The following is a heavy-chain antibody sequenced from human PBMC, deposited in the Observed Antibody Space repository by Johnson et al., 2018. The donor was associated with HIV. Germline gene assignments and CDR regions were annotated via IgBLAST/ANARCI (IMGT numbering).Heavy chain of an antibody. CDR1: GLTISDNY. D-gene: IGHD2-21*02. Sequence: EVQLVESGGGLVQPGGSLRLSCAASGLTISDNYMSWVRQAPGKGLEWVAVLYSGGDIYYADSVKGRFIIPRDNSKSTQYLQLNSLRAEDTGIYYCARGGGAYCGGDCLRTFYIWGQGTMVTVSP. V-gene: IGHV3-66*01. CDR3: ARGGGAYCGGDCLRTFYI. CDR2: LYSGGDI. J-gene: IGHJ3*02.